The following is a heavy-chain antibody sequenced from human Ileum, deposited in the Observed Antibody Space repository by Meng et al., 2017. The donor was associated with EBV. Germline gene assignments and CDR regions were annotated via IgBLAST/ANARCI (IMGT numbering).Heavy chain of an antibody. J-gene: IGHJ4*02. CDR3: ARETGRGYSSDY. Sequence: QVQVGTSGDELKEPGYSGEVSCKASGGSFRNSAISWVRPAPVQGLEWMGGIIPMFGAPDYAQRFQDRVTITADESTSTVYMELNSLRSEDTSVYYCARETGRGYSSDYWGQGTLVTVSS. CDR1: GGSFRNSA. D-gene: IGHD5-18*01. V-gene: IGHV1-69*01. CDR2: IIPMFGAP.